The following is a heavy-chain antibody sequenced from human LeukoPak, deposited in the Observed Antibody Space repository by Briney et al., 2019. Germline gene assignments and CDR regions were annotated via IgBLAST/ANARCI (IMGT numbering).Heavy chain of an antibody. Sequence: PSETLSLTCNVSGGSISSSSYNWGWIRQPPGKPLEWIGSVYYSGGTYYNPSLKSRVTISVDTSKNQFSLKLSSVAAADTAVYYCAKHARPSAIYWGQGILVTVSS. V-gene: IGHV4-39*01. CDR3: AKHARPSAIY. J-gene: IGHJ4*02. CDR2: VYYSGGT. CDR1: GGSISSSSYN. D-gene: IGHD2-2*01.